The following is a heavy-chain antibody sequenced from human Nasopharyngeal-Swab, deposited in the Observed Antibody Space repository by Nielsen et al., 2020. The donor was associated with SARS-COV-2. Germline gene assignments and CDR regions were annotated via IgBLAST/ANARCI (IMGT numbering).Heavy chain of an antibody. Sequence: WVRQAPGQGLEWMGRIIPILGIANYAQKFQGRVTITADKSTSTAYMELSSLRSEDTAVYYCASLIGYCTNGGCSSGWGQGTLVTVFS. CDR2: IIPILGIA. J-gene: IGHJ4*02. D-gene: IGHD2-8*01. CDR3: ASLIGYCTNGGCSSG. V-gene: IGHV1-69*02.